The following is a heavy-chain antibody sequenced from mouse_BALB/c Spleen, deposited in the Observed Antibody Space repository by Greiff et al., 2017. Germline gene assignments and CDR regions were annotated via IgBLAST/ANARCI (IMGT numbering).Heavy chain of an antibody. V-gene: IGHV5-17*02. J-gene: IGHJ2*01. Sequence: EVMLVESGGGLVQPGGSRKLSCAASGFTFSSFGMHWVRQAPEKGLEWVAYISSGSSTIYYADTVKGRFTISRDNPKNTLFLQMTSLRSEDTAMYYCAREDGWYFDYWGQGTTLTVSS. CDR3: AREDGWYFDY. CDR1: GFTFSSFG. CDR2: ISSGSSTI. D-gene: IGHD2-3*01.